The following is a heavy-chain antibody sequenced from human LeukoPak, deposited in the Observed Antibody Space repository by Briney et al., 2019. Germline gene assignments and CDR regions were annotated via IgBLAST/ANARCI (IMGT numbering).Heavy chain of an antibody. V-gene: IGHV3-23*01. D-gene: IGHD4-17*01. CDR1: GFTFSSYA. CDR3: AKQAEAFGDSVTQH. Sequence: GGSLRLSCAAYGFTFSSYAMSLVRQAPGKGLEWVSVISSSGTGTYYLDSVKGRFTISRDNSKNTLYLQMNSLRVEDTALYYCAKQAEAFGDSVTQHWGQGTLVTVSS. CDR2: ISSSGTGT. J-gene: IGHJ1*01.